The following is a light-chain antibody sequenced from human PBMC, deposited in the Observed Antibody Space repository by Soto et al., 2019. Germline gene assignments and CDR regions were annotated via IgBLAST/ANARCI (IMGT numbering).Light chain of an antibody. CDR3: QHYKNWPPIT. CDR1: QSVSVN. J-gene: IGKJ5*01. V-gene: IGKV3-15*01. CDR2: DTS. Sequence: EIVMTQSPDTLSVSPGERVTLSCRASQSVSVNLAWYQQKPGQPPRLLIYDTSTRATGIPARFSGSGSGTEFTLTISSLQSEDFAVYYCQHYKNWPPITFGQGTRLEI.